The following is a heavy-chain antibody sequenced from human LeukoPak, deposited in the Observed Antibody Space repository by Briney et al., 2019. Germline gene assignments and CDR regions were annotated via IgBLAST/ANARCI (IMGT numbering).Heavy chain of an antibody. CDR1: GFIFSRYC. J-gene: IGHJ3*02. D-gene: IGHD1-26*01. Sequence: PGASLRLSCAASGFIFSRYCMHWVRQTPGEGLEWVAAIWNDGRDENYARSVKGRFTISRDNSKNTLNLQMNSLRAEDTAVYYCVIEIGRSQGAFDIWGQGTMIIVSS. CDR3: VIEIGRSQGAFDI. V-gene: IGHV3-33*01. CDR2: IWNDGRDE.